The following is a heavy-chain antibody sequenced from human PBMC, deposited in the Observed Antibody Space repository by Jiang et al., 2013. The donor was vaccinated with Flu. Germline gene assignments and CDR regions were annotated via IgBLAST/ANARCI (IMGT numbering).Heavy chain of an antibody. D-gene: IGHD3-3*02. CDR1: GYTFTGYY. CDR2: INPNSGDT. Sequence: GAEVKKPGASVKVSCKASGYTFTGYYMHWVRQAPGQGLEWMGWINPNSGDTNYAQKFQGRVTMTWDTSISTAYVELSRLRSDDTAVFYCARDQGGTTLADAFDIWGQGTMVTVSS. V-gene: IGHV1-2*02. J-gene: IGHJ3*02. CDR3: ARDQGGTTLADAFDI.